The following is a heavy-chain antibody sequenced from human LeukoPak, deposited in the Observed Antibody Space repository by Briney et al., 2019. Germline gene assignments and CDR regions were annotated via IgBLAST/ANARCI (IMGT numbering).Heavy chain of an antibody. D-gene: IGHD6-19*01. Sequence: GGSLRLSCTAAGFTFRSYGMHWVRQAPGKGLDWVAGITYDGSKKYYGGSVKGQLTISRDNSKNTLYLQMNSLRAEDTAVYYCAKARDGWYSALGWYFDYWGQGTLVTVSS. V-gene: IGHV3-30*04. CDR3: AKARDGWYSALGWYFDY. J-gene: IGHJ4*02. CDR2: ITYDGSKK. CDR1: GFTFRSYG.